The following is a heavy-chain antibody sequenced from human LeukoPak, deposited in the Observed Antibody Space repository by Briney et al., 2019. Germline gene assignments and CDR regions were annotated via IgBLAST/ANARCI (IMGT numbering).Heavy chain of an antibody. D-gene: IGHD3-16*02. CDR2: ISAYNGNT. J-gene: IGHJ5*02. CDR3: AREADYVWGSYRPNWFDP. CDR1: GYTFTSYG. V-gene: IGHV1-18*01. Sequence: ASVKVSCKASGYTFTSYGISWVRQAPGQGFEWMGWISAYNGNTNYAQKLQGRVTMTTDTSTSTAYMELRSLRSDDTAVYYCAREADYVWGSYRPNWFDPWGQGTLVTVSS.